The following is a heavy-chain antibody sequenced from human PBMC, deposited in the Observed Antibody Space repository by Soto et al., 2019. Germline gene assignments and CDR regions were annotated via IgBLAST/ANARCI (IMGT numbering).Heavy chain of an antibody. Sequence: EVQLVESGGGLVQPGRSLRLSCAASGFTFDDYAMHWVRQAPGKGLEWVSGISWNSGSIGYADSVKGRFTISRDNAKKSLYLQMNSLRAEDTALYYCAKDGGIAVAGTTNWFDPWGQGTLVTVSS. CDR1: GFTFDDYA. D-gene: IGHD6-19*01. CDR2: ISWNSGSI. CDR3: AKDGGIAVAGTTNWFDP. V-gene: IGHV3-9*01. J-gene: IGHJ5*02.